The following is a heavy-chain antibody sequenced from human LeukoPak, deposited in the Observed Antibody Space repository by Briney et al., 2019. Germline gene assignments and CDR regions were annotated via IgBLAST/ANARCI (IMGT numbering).Heavy chain of an antibody. CDR1: GGSISSGSYY. J-gene: IGHJ5*02. D-gene: IGHD1-14*01. CDR3: ARGRSSQVYPRDCRFDP. CDR2: IYTSGST. V-gene: IGHV4-61*02. Sequence: ASETLSLTCTVSGGSISSGSYYWSWIRQPAGKGLEWIGRIYTSGSTNYNPSLKSRVTISVDTSKNQFSLKLSSVTAADTAVYYCARGRSSQVYPRDCRFDPWGQGTLVTVSS.